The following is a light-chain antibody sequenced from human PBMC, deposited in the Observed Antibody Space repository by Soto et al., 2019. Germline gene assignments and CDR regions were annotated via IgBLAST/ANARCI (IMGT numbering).Light chain of an antibody. V-gene: IGKV3-15*01. CDR2: GAS. CDR1: QSVSSN. CDR3: QQRSNWPSIT. Sequence: LMTQSPATLSVSPGDSATLPWRASQSVSSNLAWYQQKPGQAHRLLIYGASTRATGIPARFSGSGSGTDLTLTISRLEPEDFAVYYCQQRSNWPSITFGQGTR. J-gene: IGKJ5*01.